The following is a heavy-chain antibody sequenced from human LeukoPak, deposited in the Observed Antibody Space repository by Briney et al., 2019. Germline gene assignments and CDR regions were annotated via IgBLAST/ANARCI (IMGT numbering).Heavy chain of an antibody. CDR3: ARASCYGSLCYFDF. CDR1: GGSISNYY. Sequence: PSETLSLTCSVSGGSISNYYWSWIRQPPGKGLEWIGYFYYSGSTKYNPSLNSRVSISIDTSKNQFSLKLNSVTAADTAVYYCARASCYGSLCYFDFWGQGTLVTVSS. V-gene: IGHV4-59*01. D-gene: IGHD2-2*01. J-gene: IGHJ4*02. CDR2: FYYSGST.